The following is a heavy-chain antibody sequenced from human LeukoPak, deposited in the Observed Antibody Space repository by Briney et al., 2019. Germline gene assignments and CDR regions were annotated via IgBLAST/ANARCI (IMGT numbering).Heavy chain of an antibody. Sequence: SETLSLTCAVSGYSISSGYYWGWIRQPPGKGLVWIGSSYHSGRTYYNQSLQSRATISVDTSKNESSLKLSSVTAADTAVYYCARAWPPTMIVVVNVRAFDIWGQGTMVTVSS. J-gene: IGHJ3*02. CDR3: ARAWPPTMIVVVNVRAFDI. CDR2: SYHSGRT. CDR1: GYSISSGYY. D-gene: IGHD3-22*01. V-gene: IGHV4-38-2*01.